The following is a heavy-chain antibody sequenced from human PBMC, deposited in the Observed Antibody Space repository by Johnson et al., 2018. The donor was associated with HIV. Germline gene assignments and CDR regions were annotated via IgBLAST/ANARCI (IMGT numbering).Heavy chain of an antibody. Sequence: VQLVESGGGVVRPGGSLRLSCAASGFTFDDCDMSWVRQAPGKGLEWVSGINWNGGSTGYADSVKGRFTISRDNAKNSLYLQMNSLRAEDTALYYCARDRDYDFWSGYDQGFDIWGQGTMVTVSS. D-gene: IGHD3-3*01. CDR2: INWNGGST. V-gene: IGHV3-20*04. CDR1: GFTFDDCD. CDR3: ARDRDYDFWSGYDQGFDI. J-gene: IGHJ3*02.